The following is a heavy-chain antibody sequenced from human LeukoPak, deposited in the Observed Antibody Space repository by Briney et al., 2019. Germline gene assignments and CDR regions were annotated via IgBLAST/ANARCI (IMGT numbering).Heavy chain of an antibody. Sequence: GGSLRLSCSASGFTFNTYGMHWVRQAPGKGLVWVSRISTDGSSTTYADSVKGRFTISRDNSKNTLYLQMNSLRAEDTAVYYCAKISRFEHDSSAYYRHFDYWGQGTLVTVSS. J-gene: IGHJ4*02. CDR1: GFTFNTYG. V-gene: IGHV3-74*03. CDR2: ISTDGSST. D-gene: IGHD3-22*01. CDR3: AKISRFEHDSSAYYRHFDY.